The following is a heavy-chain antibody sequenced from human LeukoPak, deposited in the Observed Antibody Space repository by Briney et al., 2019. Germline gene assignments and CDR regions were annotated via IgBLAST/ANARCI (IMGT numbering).Heavy chain of an antibody. CDR1: GGSISSSSYY. CDR2: IYYSGST. J-gene: IGHJ4*02. V-gene: IGHV4-39*01. CDR3: ARLIVAAAVDY. Sequence: PSETLSLTCTVSGGSISSSSYYWGWIRQPPGKGLEWIGSIYYSGSTYCNPSLKSRVTISVDTSKNQFSLKLSSVTAADTAVYYCARLIVAAAVDYWGQGTLVTVSS. D-gene: IGHD6-13*01.